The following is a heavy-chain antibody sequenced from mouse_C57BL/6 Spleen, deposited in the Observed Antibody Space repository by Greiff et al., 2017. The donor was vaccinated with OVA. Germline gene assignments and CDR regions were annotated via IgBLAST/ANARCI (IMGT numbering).Heavy chain of an antibody. CDR1: GYAFSSYW. J-gene: IGHJ4*01. CDR2: IYPGDGDT. D-gene: IGHD4-1*01. V-gene: IGHV1-80*01. CDR3: ARSGTPYYYAMDY. Sequence: VHLVESGAELVKPGASVKISCKASGYAFSSYWMNWVKQRPGKGLEWIGQIYPGDGDTNYNGKFKGKATLTADKSSSTAYMQLSSLTSEDSAVYFCARSGTPYYYAMDYWGQGTSVTVSS.